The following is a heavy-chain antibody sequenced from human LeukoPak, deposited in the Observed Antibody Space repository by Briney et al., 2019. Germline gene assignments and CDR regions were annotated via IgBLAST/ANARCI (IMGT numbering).Heavy chain of an antibody. Sequence: SVKVSCKASGGTFSTYTISWVRQAPGQGLEWMGGIIPIFGTANYAQKFQGRVTITTDESTSTAYMELSSLRSDDTAVYYCARAPRNPNFDYWGQGTLATVSS. V-gene: IGHV1-69*05. D-gene: IGHD1-14*01. CDR3: ARAPRNPNFDY. CDR2: IIPIFGTA. CDR1: GGTFSTYT. J-gene: IGHJ4*02.